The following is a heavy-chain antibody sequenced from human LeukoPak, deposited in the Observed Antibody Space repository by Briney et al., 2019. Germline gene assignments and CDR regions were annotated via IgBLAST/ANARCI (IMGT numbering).Heavy chain of an antibody. J-gene: IGHJ3*02. CDR2: IYWNDDK. CDR1: GFSLRTAGVG. V-gene: IGHV2-5*01. Sequence: SGPTLVQPPQTLTLTCTFSGFSLRTAGVGVGWIRQPPGKALEWLPLIYWNDDKRYSPSLKSRLTITKGTSKNQVVLTMTNMDPVDTATYYCAHRETAVAGTWAFDIWGQGTMVTVSS. D-gene: IGHD6-19*01. CDR3: AHRETAVAGTWAFDI.